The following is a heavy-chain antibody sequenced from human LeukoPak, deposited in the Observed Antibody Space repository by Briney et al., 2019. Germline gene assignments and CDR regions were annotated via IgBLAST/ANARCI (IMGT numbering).Heavy chain of an antibody. Sequence: GGSLRLSCAASGFIFSNYWMIWVRQAPGKGLEWVGNIKQDGSEKRYADSVRGRFSISRDNAQTSLYLQMNSLRAEDTAVYYCARASDPWLQLTWGQGTLVTVSS. CDR1: GFIFSNYW. V-gene: IGHV3-7*05. CDR3: ARASDPWLQLT. CDR2: IKQDGSEK. J-gene: IGHJ5*02. D-gene: IGHD5-24*01.